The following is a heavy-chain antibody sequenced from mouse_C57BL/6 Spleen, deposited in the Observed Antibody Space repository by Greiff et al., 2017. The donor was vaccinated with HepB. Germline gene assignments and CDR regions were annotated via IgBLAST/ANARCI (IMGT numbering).Heavy chain of an antibody. V-gene: IGHV1-55*01. D-gene: IGHD1-1*01. Sequence: VQLQQPGAELVKPGASVKMSCKASGYTFTSYWITWVKQRPGQGLEWIGDIYPGSGSTNYNEKFKSKATLTVDTSSSTAYMQLSSLTSEDSAVYYCARRSRRITTVVATDAMDYWGQGTSVTVSS. CDR3: ARRSRRITTVVATDAMDY. CDR1: GYTFTSYW. CDR2: IYPGSGST. J-gene: IGHJ4*01.